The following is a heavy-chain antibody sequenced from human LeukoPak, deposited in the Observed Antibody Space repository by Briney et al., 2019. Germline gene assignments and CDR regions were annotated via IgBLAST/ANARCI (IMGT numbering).Heavy chain of an antibody. CDR1: GSTFSSYG. CDR3: AKVYSSSWDEYYYYGMDV. D-gene: IGHD6-13*01. Sequence: GGSLRLSCAASGSTFSSYGMHWVRQAPGKGLEWVAVISYDGSNKYYADSVKGRFTISRDNSKNTLYLQMNSLRAEDTAVYYCAKVYSSSWDEYYYYGMDVWGQGTTVTVSS. CDR2: ISYDGSNK. V-gene: IGHV3-30*18. J-gene: IGHJ6*02.